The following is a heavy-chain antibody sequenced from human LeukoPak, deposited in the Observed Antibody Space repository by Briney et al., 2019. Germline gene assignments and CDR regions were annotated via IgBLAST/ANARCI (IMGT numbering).Heavy chain of an antibody. D-gene: IGHD2-2*01. CDR3: ARDCSSTSCFQN. Sequence: ASVKVSCKASGYTFTSYDINWVRQATGQGLEWMGWMNPNSGNTGYAQKFQGRVTMTRNTSISTAYMELSSLRSEDTAVYYCARDCSSTSCFQNWGQGTLVTVSS. CDR2: MNPNSGNT. J-gene: IGHJ1*01. V-gene: IGHV1-8*01. CDR1: GYTFTSYD.